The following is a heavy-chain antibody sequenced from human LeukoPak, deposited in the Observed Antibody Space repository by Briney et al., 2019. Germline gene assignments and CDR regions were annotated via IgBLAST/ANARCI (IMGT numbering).Heavy chain of an antibody. D-gene: IGHD6-6*01. CDR1: AGSINNYY. CDR2: IYYSGST. CDR3: ARVAARYVGMDV. Sequence: SETLSLTCTVSAGSINNYYWSWIRQPPGKGLEWIGYIYYSGSTNYNPSLRSRVTISVDTSKKQVSLNLSSVTAADTAVYYCARVAARYVGMDVWGQGTTVTVSS. V-gene: IGHV4-59*01. J-gene: IGHJ6*02.